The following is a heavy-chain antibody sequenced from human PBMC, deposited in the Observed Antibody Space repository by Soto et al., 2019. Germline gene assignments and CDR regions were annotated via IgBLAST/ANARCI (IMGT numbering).Heavy chain of an antibody. CDR2: ISSSSSYI. D-gene: IGHD3-22*01. CDR1: GFTFSSYS. J-gene: IGHJ6*02. CDR3: ARALDYYDSSGTPYYYYGMDV. Sequence: GWSLRLSCAASGFTFSSYSMNWVRQAPGKGLEWVSSISSSSSYIYYAGSVKGRFTISRDNAKNSLYLQMNSLRAEDTAVYYCARALDYYDSSGTPYYYYGMDVWGQGTTVTVSS. V-gene: IGHV3-21*01.